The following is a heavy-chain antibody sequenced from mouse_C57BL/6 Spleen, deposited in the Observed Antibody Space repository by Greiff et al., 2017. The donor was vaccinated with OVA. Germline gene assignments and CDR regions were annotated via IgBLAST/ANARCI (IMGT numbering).Heavy chain of an antibody. J-gene: IGHJ3*01. D-gene: IGHD2-4*01. Sequence: QVQLQQPGTELVQPGASVPLSCKASGYTFTSYWMHWVKQRPGQGLEWIGNINPSNGGTNYNEKFKSKATLTVDKSSSTAYMQLSSLTSEDSAVYYCARSVYDYDGFAYWGQGTLVTVSA. CDR3: ARSVYDYDGFAY. CDR2: INPSNGGT. V-gene: IGHV1-53*01. CDR1: GYTFTSYW.